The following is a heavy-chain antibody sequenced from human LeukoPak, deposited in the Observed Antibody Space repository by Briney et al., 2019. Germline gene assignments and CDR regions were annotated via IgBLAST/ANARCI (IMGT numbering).Heavy chain of an antibody. CDR3: ARYIKYFDWLSTGTNWFDP. Sequence: SETLSLTCTVSGGSISSSSYCWGWTRQPPGKGLEWIGSIYFRGSIYYNPSLKSRVTISVHTSKNQFSLKLSSVTAADTAVYYCARYIKYFDWLSTGTNWFDPWGQGTLVTVSS. J-gene: IGHJ5*02. CDR2: IYFRGSI. CDR1: GGSISSSSYC. V-gene: IGHV4-39*01. D-gene: IGHD3-9*01.